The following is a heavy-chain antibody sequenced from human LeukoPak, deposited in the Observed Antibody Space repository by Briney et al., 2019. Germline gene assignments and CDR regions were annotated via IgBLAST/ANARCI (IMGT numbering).Heavy chain of an antibody. CDR3: AELGITIIGGV. Sequence: GGSVRLSCAASGFTFSSYEMNWVRQAPGKGLEWVSYISSSGSTIYYADPVKGRFTISRDNAKNSLYLQMNSLRAEDTAVYYCAELGITIIGGVWGKGTTVTISS. J-gene: IGHJ6*04. V-gene: IGHV3-48*03. CDR1: GFTFSSYE. D-gene: IGHD3-10*02. CDR2: ISSSGSTI.